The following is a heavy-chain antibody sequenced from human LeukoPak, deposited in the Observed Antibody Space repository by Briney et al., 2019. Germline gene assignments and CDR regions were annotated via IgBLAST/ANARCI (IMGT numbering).Heavy chain of an antibody. Sequence: ASVKVSCKASGYTFTSYYMHWVRQAPGQGLEWMGIINPSGGSTSYAQKFQGRVTMTRNTSISTAYMELSSLRSEDTAVYYCARGRGGHRYSSSWYNWGQGTLVTVSS. D-gene: IGHD6-13*01. CDR3: ARGRGGHRYSSSWYN. J-gene: IGHJ4*02. CDR1: GYTFTSYY. V-gene: IGHV1-46*01. CDR2: INPSGGST.